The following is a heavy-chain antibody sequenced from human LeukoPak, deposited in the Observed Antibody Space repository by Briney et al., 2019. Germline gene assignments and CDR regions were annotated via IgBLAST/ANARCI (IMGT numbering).Heavy chain of an antibody. CDR3: ARAAAGIFLFDY. D-gene: IGHD6-13*01. J-gene: IGHJ4*02. Sequence: GGSLRLSCAASGFTFSSYDMHWVRQATGKGLEWVSAIGTAGDTYYPGSVKGRFTISRENAKNSLYLQMNSLRAGDTAVYYCARAAAGIFLFDYWGQGTLVTVSS. V-gene: IGHV3-13*01. CDR2: IGTAGDT. CDR1: GFTFSSYD.